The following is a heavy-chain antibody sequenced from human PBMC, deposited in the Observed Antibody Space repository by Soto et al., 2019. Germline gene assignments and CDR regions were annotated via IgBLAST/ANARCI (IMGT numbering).Heavy chain of an antibody. CDR2: ISSYNDDK. CDR3: ARDLLRETWQTNYLDL. V-gene: IGHV1-18*01. Sequence: ASVKVSCKTTGYTFSSFGVSWVRQAPGHGLEWVGWISSYNDDKKYAQKFQGRVTITKDTSTNTAYMELRSLTSDDTGVYYCARDLLRETWQTNYLDLGGQGTPVTV. D-gene: IGHD2-15*01. CDR1: GYTFSSFG. J-gene: IGHJ4*02.